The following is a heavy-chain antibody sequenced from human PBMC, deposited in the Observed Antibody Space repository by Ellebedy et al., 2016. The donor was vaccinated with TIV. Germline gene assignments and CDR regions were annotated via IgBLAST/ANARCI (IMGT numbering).Heavy chain of an antibody. CDR1: GDSVSSNSVA. Sequence: SETLSLXCAISGDSVSSNSVAWHWIRQSPSRGLEWLGRTYYRSKWYNDYAVSVKSRVTINPDTSKNQFSLQLNSVTPEDTATYYCARGAAESPYNWFNPWGQGTLVTVSS. J-gene: IGHJ5*02. CDR2: TYYRSKWYN. D-gene: IGHD1-14*01. V-gene: IGHV6-1*01. CDR3: ARGAAESPYNWFNP.